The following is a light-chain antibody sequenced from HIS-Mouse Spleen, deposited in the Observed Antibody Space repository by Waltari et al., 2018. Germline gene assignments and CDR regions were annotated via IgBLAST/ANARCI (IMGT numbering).Light chain of an antibody. V-gene: IGLV3-1*01. CDR1: QLGDKY. CDR2: QDS. CDR3: QAWDSSTDVV. J-gene: IGLJ2*01. Sequence: SYELTQPPSVSVSPGQTASITCSGDQLGDKYACWYQQKPGQSPVLVIYQDSKRPSGIPERFSGSNSVHTATLTISGTQAMDEADYYCQAWDSSTDVVFGGGTKLTVL.